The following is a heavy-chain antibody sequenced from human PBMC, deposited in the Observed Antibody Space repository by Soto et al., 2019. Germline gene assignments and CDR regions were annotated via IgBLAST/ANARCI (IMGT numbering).Heavy chain of an antibody. CDR2: IYYSGST. D-gene: IGHD2-2*01. Sequence: PSETLSLTCTVSGGSISSGDYYWSWIRQPPGKGLEWIGYIYYSGSTYYNPSLKSRVTISVDTSKNQFSLKLSSVTAADTAVYYCAREADCISTRCLDYWGQGTLVTVSS. CDR3: AREADCISTRCLDY. CDR1: GGSISSGDYY. V-gene: IGHV4-30-4*01. J-gene: IGHJ4*02.